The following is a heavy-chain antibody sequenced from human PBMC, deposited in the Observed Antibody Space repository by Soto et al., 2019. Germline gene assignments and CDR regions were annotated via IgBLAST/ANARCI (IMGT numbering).Heavy chain of an antibody. CDR1: GGSFSGYY. J-gene: IGHJ4*02. V-gene: IGHV4-34*01. Sequence: SDTLSLTCAVYGGSFSGYYWSWIRQPPGKGLEWIGEINHSGSTDYNPSLKSRVTISVDTSKNQFSLKLSSVTAADTAVYYCARGSNVLRYFDWLLPGSFDYWGQGTPVTVSS. D-gene: IGHD3-9*01. CDR2: INHSGST. CDR3: ARGSNVLRYFDWLLPGSFDY.